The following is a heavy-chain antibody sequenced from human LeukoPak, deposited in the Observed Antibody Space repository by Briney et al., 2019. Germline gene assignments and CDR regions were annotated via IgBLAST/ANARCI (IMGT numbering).Heavy chain of an antibody. J-gene: IGHJ4*02. CDR3: AGRHPRNTVDF. CDR2: ISYSGST. Sequence: SETLSLTCTVSGGSINTYYWSWLRQPPGKGLEWIGYISYSGSTNYNPSLKGRVTISVDTSKNQFSLKLSSVTAADTAVYYCAGRHPRNTVDFWGQGTLVTVSS. D-gene: IGHD2/OR15-2a*01. V-gene: IGHV4-59*12. CDR1: GGSINTYY.